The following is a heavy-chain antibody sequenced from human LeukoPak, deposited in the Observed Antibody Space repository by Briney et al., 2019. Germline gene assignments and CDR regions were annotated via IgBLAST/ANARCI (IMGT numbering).Heavy chain of an antibody. Sequence: ASVKVSCKASGYTFTSYGFSWVRQAPGQGLEWMGWISSYNGDTNYAQRVQDRVTMTTDTATSTAYMELRSLRSDDTAVYYCARVPLGDSSTYYYPKLDWFDPWGQGTLVTVSS. V-gene: IGHV1-18*01. D-gene: IGHD3-22*01. CDR3: ARVPLGDSSTYYYPKLDWFDP. CDR1: GYTFTSYG. J-gene: IGHJ5*02. CDR2: ISSYNGDT.